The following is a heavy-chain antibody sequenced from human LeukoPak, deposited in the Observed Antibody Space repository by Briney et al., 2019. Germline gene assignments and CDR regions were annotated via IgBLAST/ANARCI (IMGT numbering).Heavy chain of an antibody. J-gene: IGHJ4*02. Sequence: KTSETLSLTCTVSGYSISSGYYWGWIRQPPGKGLEWIGSISQSGSTYYNPSLKSRVTISVDTSKNQFSLKLISVTAADTAVYYCARCPSSVPTFDYWGQGTLVTVSS. CDR1: GYSISSGYY. V-gene: IGHV4-38-2*02. CDR2: ISQSGST. CDR3: ARCPSSVPTFDY.